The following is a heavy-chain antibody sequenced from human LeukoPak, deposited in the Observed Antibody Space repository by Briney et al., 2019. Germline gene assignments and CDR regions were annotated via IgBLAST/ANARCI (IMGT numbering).Heavy chain of an antibody. CDR3: AKVTVTGTRGFDY. V-gene: IGHV3-23*01. CDR2: ITGSGGSK. CDR1: GFTFTSYA. D-gene: IGHD6-19*01. Sequence: GGSLRLSCAGSGFTFTSYAMIWVRQAPGKGLEWVSSITGSGGSKYYADSAKDRFTISRDNSENTLYLQMNSLRAEDTAVYYCAKVTVTGTRGFDYWGQGTLVTVSS. J-gene: IGHJ4*02.